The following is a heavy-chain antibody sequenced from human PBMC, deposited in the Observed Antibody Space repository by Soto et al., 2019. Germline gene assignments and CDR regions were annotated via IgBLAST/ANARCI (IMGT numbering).Heavy chain of an antibody. J-gene: IGHJ4*02. CDR1: GGSISSSSYY. CDR2: IYYSGST. Sequence: SETLSLTCTVSGGSISSSSYYWGWIRQPPGKGLEWIGSIYYSGSTYYNPSLKSRVTISVDTSKNQFSLKLSSVTAADTAVYYCARRETGYGKGFDYWGQGTLVTVSS. CDR3: ARRETGYGKGFDY. D-gene: IGHD4-17*01. V-gene: IGHV4-39*01.